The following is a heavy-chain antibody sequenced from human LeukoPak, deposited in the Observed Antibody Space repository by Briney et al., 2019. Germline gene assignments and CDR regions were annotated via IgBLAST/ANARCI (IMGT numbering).Heavy chain of an antibody. CDR1: GFTFSSYS. Sequence: GGSLRLSCTASGFTFSSYSMNWVRQAPGKGLEWVSYISSSSSTVYYADSVKGRFTISRDNAKNSLYLQMNSLRAEDTAVYYCARYTTGHGFDFWGQGTLVTVSS. CDR3: ARYTTGHGFDF. CDR2: ISSSSSTV. V-gene: IGHV3-48*01. J-gene: IGHJ4*02. D-gene: IGHD6-19*01.